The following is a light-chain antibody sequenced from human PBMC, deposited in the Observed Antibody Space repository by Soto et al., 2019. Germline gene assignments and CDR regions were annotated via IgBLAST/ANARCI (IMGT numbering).Light chain of an antibody. V-gene: IGKV3-20*01. CDR1: QSVSSSY. Sequence: ELVLTQSPGTLSLSPGERATLSCRASQSVSSSYLAWYQQKPGQAPRLLIYGASSRATGIPDRFSVTGSGTEFPLAVNRLDPEDFAVDDCQQYGSSITFGQGTRLDI. CDR2: GAS. CDR3: QQYGSSIT. J-gene: IGKJ5*01.